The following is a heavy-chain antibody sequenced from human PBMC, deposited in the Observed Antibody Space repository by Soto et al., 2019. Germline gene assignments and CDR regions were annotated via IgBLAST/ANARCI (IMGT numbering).Heavy chain of an antibody. CDR3: AMQHCSSTSCCRDY. D-gene: IGHD2-2*01. CDR1: GGTFSSYT. CDR2: IIPILGIA. J-gene: IGHJ4*02. Sequence: QVQLVQSGAEVKKPGSSVKVSCKASGGTFSSYTISWVRQAPGQGLEWMGRIIPILGIANYATKFQGRVTITADKSTSTADMELSSLRSEDTAVYYCAMQHCSSTSCCRDYWGQGTLVTVSS. V-gene: IGHV1-69*02.